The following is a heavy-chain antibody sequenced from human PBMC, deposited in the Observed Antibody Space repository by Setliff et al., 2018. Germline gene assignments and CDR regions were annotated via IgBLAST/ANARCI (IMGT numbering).Heavy chain of an antibody. CDR1: GYSISSGYY. V-gene: IGHV4-38-2*01. D-gene: IGHD2-2*01. CDR2: IYHSGST. J-gene: IGHJ4*02. CDR3: ARLSPRVVPAAIIDY. Sequence: KPSETLSLTCAVSGYSISSGYYWGWIRQPPGKGLEWIGSIYHSGSTYYNPSLKSRVTISVDTSKNQFSLKLSSVTAADTAVYYCARLSPRVVPAAIIDYWGQGTLVTVSS.